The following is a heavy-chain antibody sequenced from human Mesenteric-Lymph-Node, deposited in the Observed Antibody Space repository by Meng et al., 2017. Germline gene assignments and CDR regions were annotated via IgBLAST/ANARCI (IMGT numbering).Heavy chain of an antibody. Sequence: GESLKISCAASGFTFSSYAMNWVRQAPGKGLEWVSVIRGSGSNTYYADSVEGRFTISRDNSKNTLYLQMNSLRAEDTAVYYCARGSSSWLDYWGQGTLVTVSS. J-gene: IGHJ4*02. CDR2: IRGSGSNT. CDR3: ARGSSSWLDY. V-gene: IGHV3-23*01. D-gene: IGHD6-13*01. CDR1: GFTFSSYA.